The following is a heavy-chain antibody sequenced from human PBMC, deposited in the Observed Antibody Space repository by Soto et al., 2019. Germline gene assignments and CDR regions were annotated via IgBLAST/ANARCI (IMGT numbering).Heavy chain of an antibody. V-gene: IGHV1-58*01. Sequence: SVKVSCKASGCTFTSSAVQWVRQARGQRLEWIGWIVVGSGNTNYAQKFQERVTITRDMSTSTAYMELSSLRSEDTAVYYCANGYSGLILYGMDVWGQGTTVTVSS. CDR3: ANGYSGLILYGMDV. J-gene: IGHJ6*02. D-gene: IGHD5-12*01. CDR1: GCTFTSSA. CDR2: IVVGSGNT.